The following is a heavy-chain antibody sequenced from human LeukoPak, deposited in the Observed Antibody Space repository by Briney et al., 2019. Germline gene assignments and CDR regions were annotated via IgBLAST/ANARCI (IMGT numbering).Heavy chain of an antibody. Sequence: PGRSLRLSCAASGFTFSSCGMHWVRQAPGKGLEWVAVISYDGSNKYYADSVKGRFTISRDNSKNTLYLQMNSLRAEDTAVYYCAKPNSSGWYMGHFDYWGQGTLVTVSS. CDR3: AKPNSSGWYMGHFDY. D-gene: IGHD6-19*01. V-gene: IGHV3-30*18. CDR2: ISYDGSNK. CDR1: GFTFSSCG. J-gene: IGHJ4*02.